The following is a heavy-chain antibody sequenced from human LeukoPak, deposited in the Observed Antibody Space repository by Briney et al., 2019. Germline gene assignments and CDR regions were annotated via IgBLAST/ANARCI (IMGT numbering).Heavy chain of an antibody. CDR3: ARGDYYYDSSGSPQYYFDY. D-gene: IGHD3-22*01. V-gene: IGHV4-59*01. CDR2: IYYSGNT. CDR1: GGSISSYY. Sequence: SETLSLTCTVSGGSISSYYWSWIRQPPGKGLELIGYIYYSGNTNYNPSLKSRVTISVDTSKNQFSLKLSSVTAADTAVYNCARGDYYYDSSGSPQYYFDYWGPGTLVTVSS. J-gene: IGHJ4*02.